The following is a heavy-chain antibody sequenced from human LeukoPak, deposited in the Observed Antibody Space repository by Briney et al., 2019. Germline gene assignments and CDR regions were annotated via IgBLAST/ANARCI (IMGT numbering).Heavy chain of an antibody. V-gene: IGHV3-11*06. D-gene: IGHD4-17*01. J-gene: IGHJ4*02. Sequence: GGSLRLSCAASGFTFSDYHMSWIRQAPGKGLEWVSYISSSSSYTNYADSVKGRFTISRDNAKNSLYLQMNSLRAEDTAVYYCARDSNYGDSLDFDYWGQGTLVTVSS. CDR1: GFTFSDYH. CDR3: ARDSNYGDSLDFDY. CDR2: ISSSSSYT.